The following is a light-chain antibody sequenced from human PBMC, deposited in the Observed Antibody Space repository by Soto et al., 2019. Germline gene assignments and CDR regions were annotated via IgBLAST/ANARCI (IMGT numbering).Light chain of an antibody. CDR1: QSVGRY. Sequence: EIVMTQSPATLSVSPGEGATLSCRASQSVGRYLVWYQQKPGQAPRLVISGASTRATGIPARFSGSGSGTEFTLTISSLQSEDFAVYYCQQHNDWPLTFGQGTEV. CDR2: GAS. CDR3: QQHNDWPLT. J-gene: IGKJ1*01. V-gene: IGKV3-15*01.